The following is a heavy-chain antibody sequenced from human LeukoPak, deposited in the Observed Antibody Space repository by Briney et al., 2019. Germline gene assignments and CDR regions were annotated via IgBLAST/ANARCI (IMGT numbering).Heavy chain of an antibody. CDR1: GESFSGYY. V-gene: IGHV4-34*01. J-gene: IGHJ4*02. CDR3: ARGPYSGSYPDY. Sequence: SETLSLTCAVYGESFSGYYWSWIRQPPGKGLEWIGEINHSGSTNYNPSLKSRVTISVDTSKNQFSLKLSSVTAADTAVYYCARGPYSGSYPDYWGQGTLVTVSS. D-gene: IGHD1-26*01. CDR2: INHSGST.